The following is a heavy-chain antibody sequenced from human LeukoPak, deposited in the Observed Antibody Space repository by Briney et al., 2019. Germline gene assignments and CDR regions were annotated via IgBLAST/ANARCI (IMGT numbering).Heavy chain of an antibody. D-gene: IGHD1-26*01. V-gene: IGHV3-21*01. J-gene: IGHJ4*02. CDR2: ISSSSSYI. CDR1: GFTFSSYA. CDR3: ARDSVGAIDY. Sequence: PGGSLRLSCAASGFTFSSYAMSWVRQAPGKGLEWVSSISSSSSYIYYADSVKGRFTISRDNAKNSLYLQMNSLRAEDTAVYYCARDSVGAIDYWGQGTLVTVSS.